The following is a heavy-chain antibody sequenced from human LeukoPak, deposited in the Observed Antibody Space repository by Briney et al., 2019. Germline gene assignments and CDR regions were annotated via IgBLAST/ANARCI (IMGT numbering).Heavy chain of an antibody. D-gene: IGHD3-22*01. CDR1: GGSISTAGYY. V-gene: IGHV4-61*08. J-gene: IGHJ3*02. CDR2: VYYSGST. CDR3: ASGYDRSGKHAFDI. Sequence: SETLSLTCTVSGGSISTAGYYWGWIRQPPGKGLEWIGYVYYSGSTNYKSSLKSRVTISVDTSKNQYSLKLSSVTAADTAVYYCASGYDRSGKHAFDIWGQGTMVTVSS.